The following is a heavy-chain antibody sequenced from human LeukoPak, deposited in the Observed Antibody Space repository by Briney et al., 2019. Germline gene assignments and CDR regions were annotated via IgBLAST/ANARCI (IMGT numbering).Heavy chain of an antibody. D-gene: IGHD1-26*01. CDR3: ARDLVLSRSVGASEKVDY. CDR1: GFTFSSYS. V-gene: IGHV3-21*01. Sequence: GGSLTPSCAASGFTFSSYSMNWVRQAPGKGLEWVSSISTSGDYIYYADSVKGRFTMSRDNAKNSLYLQMDSLRAEDTAVYYCARDLVLSRSVGASEKVDYWGQGTPVTVSS. CDR2: ISTSGDYI. J-gene: IGHJ4*02.